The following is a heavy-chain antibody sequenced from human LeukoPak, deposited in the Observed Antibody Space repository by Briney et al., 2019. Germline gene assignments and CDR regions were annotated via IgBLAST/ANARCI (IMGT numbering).Heavy chain of an antibody. CDR3: AKDIRGSSSYHGMDV. V-gene: IGHV3-9*01. CDR1: GFTFDDYA. D-gene: IGHD6-13*01. CDR2: ISWNSGSI. Sequence: GRSLRLSCAASGFTFDDYAMHWVRQAPGKGLEWVSGISWNSGSIGYADSVKGRFTISRDNAKNSLYLQMNSLRAEDTALYHCAKDIRGSSSYHGMDVWGQGTTVTVSS. J-gene: IGHJ6*02.